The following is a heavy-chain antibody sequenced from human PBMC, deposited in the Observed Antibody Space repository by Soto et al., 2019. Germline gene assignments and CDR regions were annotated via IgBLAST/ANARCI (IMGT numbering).Heavy chain of an antibody. D-gene: IGHD2-8*01. CDR1: ANTFTSYY. J-gene: IGHJ6*02. Sequence: ASVKVSCKTSANTFTSYYIHWVRQAPGQGFEWMGVTSPSGGRTTYAQKFQGRVTMTRDTSTSTVYLELSSLRSVDTAVYYCAKTRGAMIYAISVYGMDVWGQGTTVTVSS. V-gene: IGHV1-46*01. CDR3: AKTRGAMIYAISVYGMDV. CDR2: TSPSGGRT.